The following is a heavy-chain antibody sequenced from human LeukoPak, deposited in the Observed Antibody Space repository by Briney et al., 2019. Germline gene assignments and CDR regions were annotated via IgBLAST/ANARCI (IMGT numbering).Heavy chain of an antibody. CDR3: AKGSASSRPYYFDY. V-gene: IGHV3-23*01. J-gene: IGHJ4*02. CDR1: GFTFSSYS. CDR2: ITDSGGDT. Sequence: GGSLRLSCAASGFTFSSYSMNWVRQAPGKGLEWFSGITDSGGDTYYADYVKGRFTISRDNSKNTLELQMSSLRAEDTAIYYCAKGSASSRPYYFDYWGQGALVTVSS. D-gene: IGHD6-19*01.